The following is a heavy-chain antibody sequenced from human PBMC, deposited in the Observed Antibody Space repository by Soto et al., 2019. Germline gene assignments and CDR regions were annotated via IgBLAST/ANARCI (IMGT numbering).Heavy chain of an antibody. D-gene: IGHD2-2*01. J-gene: IGHJ5*02. Sequence: GASVKVSCKASGYTFTNYAISWVRQAPGQGLEWMGWISGYNGDRKYAQKFQGRVTMTTDTSTSTVYMELRSLRSDDTAVYYCARDCGTSMSPNWFDPWGQGTLVTVSS. CDR1: GYTFTNYA. CDR3: ARDCGTSMSPNWFDP. CDR2: ISGYNGDR. V-gene: IGHV1-18*01.